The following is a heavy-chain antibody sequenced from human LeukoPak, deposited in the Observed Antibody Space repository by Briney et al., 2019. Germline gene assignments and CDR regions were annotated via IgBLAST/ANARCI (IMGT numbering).Heavy chain of an antibody. CDR2: ISSSSSTI. CDR1: GFTFSSYS. D-gene: IGHD6-6*01. V-gene: IGHV3-48*01. CDR3: AKLFSRWYSSSSIRFDP. Sequence: GGSLRLSCAASGFTFSSYSMNWVRQAPGKGLEWVSYISSSSSTIYYADSVKGRFTISRDNAKNSLYLQMNSLRAEDTAVYYCAKLFSRWYSSSSIRFDPWGQGTLVTVSP. J-gene: IGHJ5*02.